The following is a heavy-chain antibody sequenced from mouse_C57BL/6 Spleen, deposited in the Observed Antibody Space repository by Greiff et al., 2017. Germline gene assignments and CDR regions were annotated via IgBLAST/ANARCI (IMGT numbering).Heavy chain of an antibody. Sequence: DVMLVESGGGLVQPGGSLSLSCAASGFTFTDYYMSWVRQPPGKALEWLGFIRNKANAYTTEYSASVKGRFTISRDNSQSILYLQVNALRAEDSATYYCARYPDYWGQGTTLTVSS. CDR2: IRNKANAYTT. CDR3: ARYPDY. J-gene: IGHJ2*01. CDR1: GFTFTDYY. V-gene: IGHV7-3*01.